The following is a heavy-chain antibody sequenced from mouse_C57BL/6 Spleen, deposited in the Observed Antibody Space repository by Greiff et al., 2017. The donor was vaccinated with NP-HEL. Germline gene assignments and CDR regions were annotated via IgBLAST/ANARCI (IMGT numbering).Heavy chain of an antibody. Sequence: EVKLVESGPELVKPGASVKIPCKASGYTFTDYNMDWVKQSHGKSLEWIGDINPNNGGTIYNQKFKAKATLTVDKSSSTAYMELRSLTSEDTAVYYCARVYYGNYSWYFDVWGTGTTVTVSS. CDR2: INPNNGGT. CDR3: ARVYYGNYSWYFDV. J-gene: IGHJ1*03. CDR1: GYTFTDYN. D-gene: IGHD2-1*01. V-gene: IGHV1-18*01.